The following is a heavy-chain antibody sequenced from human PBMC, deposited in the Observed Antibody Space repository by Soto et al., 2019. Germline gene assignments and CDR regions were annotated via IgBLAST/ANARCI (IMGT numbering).Heavy chain of an antibody. CDR1: GGSISSSSYY. J-gene: IGHJ6*02. CDR2: IYYSGST. Sequence: SETLSLTCTVSGGSISSSSYYWGWIRQPPGKGLEWIGSIYYSGSTYYNPSLKSRVTISVDTSKNQFSLKLSSVTAADTAVYYCARRYDFWSGYHYYYHGMDVWGQGTTVTVSS. D-gene: IGHD3-3*01. V-gene: IGHV4-39*01. CDR3: ARRYDFWSGYHYYYHGMDV.